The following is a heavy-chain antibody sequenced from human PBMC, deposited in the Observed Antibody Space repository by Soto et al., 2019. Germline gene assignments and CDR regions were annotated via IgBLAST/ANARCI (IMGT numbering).Heavy chain of an antibody. CDR3: ARDLWGYCGTDCYPLDV. V-gene: IGHV4-39*07. CDR1: GGSITSSSYS. D-gene: IGHD2-21*02. J-gene: IGHJ6*02. Sequence: SETLSLTCAVSGGSITSSSYSWGWVRQPPGKGLEWIATFYYSENTHYNPSLKSRVTISVDTSKNQFSLKLNSVTAADTAVYYCARDLWGYCGTDCYPLDVWGQGTTVTAP. CDR2: FYYSENT.